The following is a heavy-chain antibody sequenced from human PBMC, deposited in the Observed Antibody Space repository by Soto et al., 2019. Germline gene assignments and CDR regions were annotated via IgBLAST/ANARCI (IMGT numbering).Heavy chain of an antibody. D-gene: IGHD4-17*01. Sequence: GGSLRLSCAASEFTFSNYWMSWVRQAPGKGLEWVANINQDGSEKYYVDSVKGRFTISRDNAKNSLYLQMNSLRAEDTAVYYCARVGNSYGDSSYNCFDPWGQRTLVTVPS. V-gene: IGHV3-7*01. CDR3: ARVGNSYGDSSYNCFDP. J-gene: IGHJ5*02. CDR1: EFTFSNYW. CDR2: INQDGSEK.